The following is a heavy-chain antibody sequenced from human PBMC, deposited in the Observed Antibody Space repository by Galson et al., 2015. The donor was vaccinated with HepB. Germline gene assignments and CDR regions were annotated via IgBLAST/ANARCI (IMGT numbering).Heavy chain of an antibody. Sequence: SLRLSCAASGFTFSDHYMDWVRQAPGKGLEWVGRTRNKANSYTTEYAASVKGRFTISRDDSKNSLYLQMNSLRTEDTAVYYCAETVGANHWGQGSLGTVSS. J-gene: IGHJ5*02. CDR3: AETVGANH. CDR2: TRNKANSYTT. CDR1: GFTFSDHY. V-gene: IGHV3-72*01. D-gene: IGHD1-26*01.